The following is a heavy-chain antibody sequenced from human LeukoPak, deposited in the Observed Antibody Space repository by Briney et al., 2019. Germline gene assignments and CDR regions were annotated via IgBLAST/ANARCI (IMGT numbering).Heavy chain of an antibody. CDR3: ARGRGYDGSGHCYGWVDY. J-gene: IGHJ4*02. D-gene: IGHD3-22*01. CDR1: GFAVSSSY. CDR2: IYSGGNT. Sequence: PGGSLRLSCVASGFAVSSSYMSWVRQAPGKGLEWVSLIYSGGNTYYADSLEGRFTISRDNSKNTLYLQMDSLRVEDTAVYYCARGRGYDGSGHCYGWVDYWGQGTLVTVSS. V-gene: IGHV3-53*01.